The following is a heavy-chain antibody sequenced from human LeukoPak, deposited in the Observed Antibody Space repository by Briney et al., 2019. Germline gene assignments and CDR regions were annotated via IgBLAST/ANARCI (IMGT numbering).Heavy chain of an antibody. CDR1: GFTFSSYG. Sequence: GGSLRLSCAASGFTFSSYGMHWVRQAPGKGLEWVAVISYDGSNKYYADSVKGRFTISRDNSKNTLYLQMNSLRAEDTAAYYCAKEGRTAAAGDYWGQGTLVTVPS. CDR3: AKEGRTAAAGDY. J-gene: IGHJ4*02. D-gene: IGHD6-13*01. V-gene: IGHV3-30*18. CDR2: ISYDGSNK.